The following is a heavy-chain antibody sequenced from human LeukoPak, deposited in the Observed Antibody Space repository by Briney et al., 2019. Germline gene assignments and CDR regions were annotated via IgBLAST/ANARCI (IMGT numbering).Heavy chain of an antibody. D-gene: IGHD3-3*01. J-gene: IGHJ4*02. CDR1: GGTFSSYA. CDR2: IIPIFGTA. CDR3: ARAVRITIFGVVPRYYFDY. Sequence: SVKVSCKASGGTFSSYAISWVRQAPGQGLEWMGGIIPIFGTANYAQKFQGRVTITADESTSTAYMELSSLRSEDTAVYYCARAVRITIFGVVPRYYFDYWGQGTLVTVSS. V-gene: IGHV1-69*13.